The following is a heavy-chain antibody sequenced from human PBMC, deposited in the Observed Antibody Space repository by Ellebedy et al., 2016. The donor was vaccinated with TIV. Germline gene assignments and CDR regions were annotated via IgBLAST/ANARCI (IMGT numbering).Heavy chain of an antibody. Sequence: GGSLRLSCAASEFTFSSYTMHWVRQAPGKGLEWVSSISSSSSYMNYADSVKGRFIISRDNAKNSLYLQMNSLRAEDTAVYYCARWGMSSGYYYGIWGQGTMVTVSS. V-gene: IGHV3-21*01. CDR3: ARWGMSSGYYYGI. CDR1: EFTFSSYT. D-gene: IGHD3-22*01. J-gene: IGHJ3*02. CDR2: ISSSSSYM.